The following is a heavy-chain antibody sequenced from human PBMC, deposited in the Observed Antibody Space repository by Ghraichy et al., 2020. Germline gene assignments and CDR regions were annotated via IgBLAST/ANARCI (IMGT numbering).Heavy chain of an antibody. Sequence: SVKVSCKASGGTFSSYAISWVRQAPGQGLEWMGGIIPIFGTANYAQKFQGRVTITADESTSTAYMELSSLRSEDTAVYYCARQRQQLGEFDYWGQGTLVTVSS. J-gene: IGHJ4*02. CDR2: IIPIFGTA. D-gene: IGHD6-13*01. CDR3: ARQRQQLGEFDY. V-gene: IGHV1-69*13. CDR1: GGTFSSYA.